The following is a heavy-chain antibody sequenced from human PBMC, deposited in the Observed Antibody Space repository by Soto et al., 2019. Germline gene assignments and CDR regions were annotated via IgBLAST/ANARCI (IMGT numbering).Heavy chain of an antibody. CDR2: IYYSGST. CDR3: ARDYRGFWSGHYNWFDP. Sequence: PSETLSLTCTVSGGSISSYYWSWIRQPPGKGLEWIGYIYYSGSTNYNPSLKSRVTISVDTSKNQFSLKLSSVTAADTAVYYCARDYRGFWSGHYNWFDPWGQGTLVTVSS. D-gene: IGHD3-3*01. V-gene: IGHV4-59*01. J-gene: IGHJ5*02. CDR1: GGSISSYY.